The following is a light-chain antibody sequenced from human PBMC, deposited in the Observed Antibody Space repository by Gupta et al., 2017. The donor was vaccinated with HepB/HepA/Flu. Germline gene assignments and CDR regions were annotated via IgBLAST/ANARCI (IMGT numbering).Light chain of an antibody. CDR1: QSIRNY. J-gene: IGKJ5*01. Sequence: DIQMTQSPSSLSASVGDRVTITCRASQSIRNYLNWYQHKPGKAPKLLFYSASTLQNEVPSRFSGSGSGTEFTLTISSLQPEDFAAYYCQQCLTTLITFGQGTRLELK. CDR2: SAS. CDR3: QQCLTTLIT. V-gene: IGKV1-39*01.